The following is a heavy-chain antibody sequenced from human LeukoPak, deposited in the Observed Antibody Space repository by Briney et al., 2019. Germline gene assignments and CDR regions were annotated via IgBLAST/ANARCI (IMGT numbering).Heavy chain of an antibody. V-gene: IGHV4-30-2*01. D-gene: IGHD5-12*01. CDR1: GGTISGGGYS. CDR2: ICHSGTS. J-gene: IGHJ6*04. Sequence: SETLSLTCAVSGGTISGGGYSWSWIRQPPGQGLEWIGYICHSGTSYYYPSLKSRATISVDRSKNQFSLKLTSVTAADTAVYFCARVATSSRYYGMDVWGKGTTVTVSS. CDR3: ARVATSSRYYGMDV.